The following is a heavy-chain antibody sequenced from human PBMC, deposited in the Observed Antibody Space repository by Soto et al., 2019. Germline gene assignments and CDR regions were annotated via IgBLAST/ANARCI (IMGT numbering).Heavy chain of an antibody. CDR2: INSDGSST. Sequence: VGSLRLSCAASGFTCSSYCMHCVRQAPGKGLVWVSRINSDGSSTSYADSVKGRFTISRDNAKNTLYLQMNSLRAEDTAVYYCASSGLGYYDSSGYYYSDAFDIWGQGTMVTVS. V-gene: IGHV3-74*01. J-gene: IGHJ3*02. CDR1: GFTCSSYC. D-gene: IGHD3-22*01. CDR3: ASSGLGYYDSSGYYYSDAFDI.